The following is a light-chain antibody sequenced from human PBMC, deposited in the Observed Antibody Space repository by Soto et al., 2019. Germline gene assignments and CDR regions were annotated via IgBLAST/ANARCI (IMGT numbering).Light chain of an antibody. CDR2: AAS. J-gene: IGKJ5*01. Sequence: DIQMTQSPSSLSASVGDRVTITCRASQSISIYLNWYQQKPGKAPKLLIYAASSLQSGVPSRFSGSGSGTDFTLTISSLQPEDFATYYCQQSYSTPIGFGQGTRLEIK. CDR3: QQSYSTPIG. CDR1: QSISIY. V-gene: IGKV1-39*01.